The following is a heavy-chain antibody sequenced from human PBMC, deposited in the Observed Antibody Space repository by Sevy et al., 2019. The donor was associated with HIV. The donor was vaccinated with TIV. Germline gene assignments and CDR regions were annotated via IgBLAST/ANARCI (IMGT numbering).Heavy chain of an antibody. Sequence: GGSLRLSCGASGYTFSSYWMNWVRQAPGKGLVWVSHVNSDGTTRTYADSVKGRFTISRDNAKNTLYLQMNSLRPEDTAVYYCARVPKYDNSGPYGMDVWGQGTTVTVSS. CDR3: ARVPKYDNSGPYGMDV. CDR2: VNSDGTTR. D-gene: IGHD3-22*01. V-gene: IGHV3-74*01. CDR1: GYTFSSYW. J-gene: IGHJ6*02.